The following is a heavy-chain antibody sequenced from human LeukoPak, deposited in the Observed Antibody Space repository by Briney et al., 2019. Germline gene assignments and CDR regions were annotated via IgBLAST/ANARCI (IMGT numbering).Heavy chain of an antibody. Sequence: PSETLSLTCTVSGGSISSSSYYWGWIRQPPGKGLEWIGSIYYSGSTYYNPSLKSRVTISVDTSKNQFSLKLSSVTAADTAVYYCARGPLGGSSAYAFDIWGQGTMVTVSS. J-gene: IGHJ3*02. CDR2: IYYSGST. V-gene: IGHV4-39*07. CDR1: GGSISSSSYY. D-gene: IGHD6-25*01. CDR3: ARGPLGGSSAYAFDI.